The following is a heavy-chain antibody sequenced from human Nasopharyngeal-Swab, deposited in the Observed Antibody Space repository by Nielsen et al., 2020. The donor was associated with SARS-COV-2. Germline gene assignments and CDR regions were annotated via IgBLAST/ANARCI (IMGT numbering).Heavy chain of an antibody. CDR2: IHADGNT. J-gene: IGHJ2*01. V-gene: IGHV3-53*01. Sequence: GESLKISCAASGFTFSSYAMHWVRQAPGKGLEWVSTIHADGNTYYADSVRGRFTSSRDNSKNTVSLQMNSLRAEDTAVYYCASRGASADPSTRDLPFSRRTFDLWGRGTLVTVSS. CDR1: GFTFSSYA. D-gene: IGHD6-13*01. CDR3: ASRGASADPSTRDLPFSRRTFDL.